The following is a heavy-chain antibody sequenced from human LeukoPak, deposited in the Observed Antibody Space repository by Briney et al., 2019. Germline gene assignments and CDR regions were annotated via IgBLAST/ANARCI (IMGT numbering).Heavy chain of an antibody. J-gene: IGHJ4*02. CDR1: GFTFSSNY. Sequence: PGGSLRLSCAASGFTFSSNYMSWVRQAPGKGLEWVSYISSSGSSIYYADSVKGRFTISRDNAKNSLYLQMNSLRAEDTAVYYCAKYFKGVVVITPFDYWGQGTLVTVSS. CDR3: AKYFKGVVVITPFDY. CDR2: ISSSGSSI. V-gene: IGHV3-11*01. D-gene: IGHD3-22*01.